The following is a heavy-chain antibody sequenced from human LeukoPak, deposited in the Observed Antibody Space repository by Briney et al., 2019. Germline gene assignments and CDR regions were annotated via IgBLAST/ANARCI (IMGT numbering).Heavy chain of an antibody. Sequence: PGGSLRLSCLASGFPLRHYAMNWVRQAPGKGLEVVSAISFSGSLTYYADSVKGRFTISRDNSKNTLYLQMNSLRAEDTAVYYCAKVTEYCTGGSCYTGDYWGQGTLVTVSS. CDR1: GFPLRHYA. D-gene: IGHD2-15*01. CDR2: ISFSGSLT. V-gene: IGHV3-23*01. CDR3: AKVTEYCTGGSCYTGDY. J-gene: IGHJ4*02.